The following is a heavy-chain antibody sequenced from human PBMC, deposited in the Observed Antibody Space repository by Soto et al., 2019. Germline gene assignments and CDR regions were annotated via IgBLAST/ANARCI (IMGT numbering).Heavy chain of an antibody. D-gene: IGHD2-2*01. CDR1: GFTLSSDW. CDR3: AKDSPRTKCTQGYFDC. J-gene: IGHJ4*02. V-gene: IGHV3-23*01. Sequence: PGGSLRLSCAASGFTLSSDWMSWVRQAPGKGLEWVSVISGSGDITYYAASVKGRFTISRDNSKNTLYLQMNDLRAEDTAVYYCAKDSPRTKCTQGYFDCRGLGTLVTVSS. CDR2: ISGSGDIT.